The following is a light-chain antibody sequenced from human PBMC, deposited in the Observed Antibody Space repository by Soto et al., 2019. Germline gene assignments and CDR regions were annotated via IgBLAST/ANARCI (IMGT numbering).Light chain of an antibody. CDR3: QQSYSTPRT. CDR1: QSISSS. CDR2: AAS. J-gene: IGKJ2*01. V-gene: IGKV1-39*01. Sequence: DIQMTQSPSSLSASVGDRVTITCRASQSISSSLNWYQQKPGKAPKLLIYAASSLQSGVPSRFSGSGSGTDFTLTFSSLQPEDFATYYCQQSYSTPRTFGQGTKLEIK.